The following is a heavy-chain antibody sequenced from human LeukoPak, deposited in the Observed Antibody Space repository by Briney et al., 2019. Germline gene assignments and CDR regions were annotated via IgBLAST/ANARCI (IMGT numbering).Heavy chain of an antibody. D-gene: IGHD3-10*01. J-gene: IGHJ4*02. Sequence: GGSLRLSCAASGFTFDDYAMHWVRQGPGKGLEWVSGISWNSDSIGYADSVKGRFTISRDNVKNSLYLQMNSLRAEDTALYYCAKVGSGSYTIGPYYFDYWGQGTLVTVSS. CDR2: ISWNSDSI. CDR3: AKVGSGSYTIGPYYFDY. CDR1: GFTFDDYA. V-gene: IGHV3-9*01.